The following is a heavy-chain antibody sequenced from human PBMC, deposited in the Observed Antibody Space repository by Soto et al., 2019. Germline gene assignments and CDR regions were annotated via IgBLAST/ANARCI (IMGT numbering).Heavy chain of an antibody. Sequence: PSETLSLTCTVSGGSISSGDYYWSWIRQPPGKGLEWIGYIYYSGSTYYNPSLKSRVTISVDTSKNQFSLKLSSVTAADTAVYYCARAGDGYKYPFDYWGKGTLVTV. CDR1: GGSISSGDYY. CDR3: ARAGDGYKYPFDY. V-gene: IGHV4-30-4*02. D-gene: IGHD5-12*01. CDR2: IYYSGST. J-gene: IGHJ4*02.